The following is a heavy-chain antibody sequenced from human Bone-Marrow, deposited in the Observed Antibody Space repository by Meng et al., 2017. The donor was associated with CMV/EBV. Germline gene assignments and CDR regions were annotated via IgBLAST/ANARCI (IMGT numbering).Heavy chain of an antibody. CDR1: GYTFTSYD. D-gene: IGHD6-13*01. CDR3: ARDLGIAAAEWFDY. CDR2: MNPNSGNT. J-gene: IGHJ4*02. Sequence: ASVKVSCKASGYTFTSYDINWVRQATGQGLEWMGWMNPNSGNTGYAQKFQGRVTMTRDTSISTAYMELSRLRSDDTAVYYCARDLGIAAAEWFDYWGQGTLVTVSS. V-gene: IGHV1-8*01.